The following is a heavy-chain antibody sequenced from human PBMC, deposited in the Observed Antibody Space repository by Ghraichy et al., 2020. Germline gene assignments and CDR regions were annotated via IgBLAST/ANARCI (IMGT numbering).Heavy chain of an antibody. CDR3: AKSTPVPYDGSGYPHSPHSNYYYGMDV. V-gene: IGHV4-59*01. CDR1: GGSISTYY. J-gene: IGHJ6*02. CDR2: ISYSGST. D-gene: IGHD3-22*01. Sequence: SETLSLTCTVSGGSISTYYWSWIRQPPGKGLEWIGYISYSGSTNYNPSLKSRVTISIDPSKNQFSLNLSPVTAADTAVYYCAKSTPVPYDGSGYPHSPHSNYYYGMDVWGQGTTVTVSS.